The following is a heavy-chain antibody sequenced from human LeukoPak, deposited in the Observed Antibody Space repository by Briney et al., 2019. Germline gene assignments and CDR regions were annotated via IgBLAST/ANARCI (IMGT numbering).Heavy chain of an antibody. Sequence: GASVKVSCKASGYTFTGYYLHWVRQAPGQGLEWLGWINPNSGDTNYAQKFQGSVTMTRDTSISTAYMELSRLRSDDTAVYYCARVPPTGGFDYWGQGTLVTVSS. CDR2: INPNSGDT. D-gene: IGHD7-27*01. V-gene: IGHV1-2*02. CDR3: ARVPPTGGFDY. CDR1: GYTFTGYY. J-gene: IGHJ4*02.